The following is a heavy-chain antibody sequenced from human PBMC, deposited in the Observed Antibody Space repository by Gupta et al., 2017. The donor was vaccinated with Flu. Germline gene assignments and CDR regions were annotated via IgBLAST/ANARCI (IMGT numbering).Heavy chain of an antibody. V-gene: IGHV1-69*06. J-gene: IGHJ6*02. CDR2: IIPIFGTA. CDR3: ARGNRFWSGYYGYYYYGMDV. Sequence: QVQLVQSGAEVKKPGSSVKVSCKASGGTFSSYAISWVRQAPGQGLEWMGGIIPIFGTANYAQKFQGRVTITADKSTSTAYMELSSLRSEDTAVYYCARGNRFWSGYYGYYYYGMDVWGQGTTVTVSS. D-gene: IGHD3-3*01. CDR1: GGTFSSYA.